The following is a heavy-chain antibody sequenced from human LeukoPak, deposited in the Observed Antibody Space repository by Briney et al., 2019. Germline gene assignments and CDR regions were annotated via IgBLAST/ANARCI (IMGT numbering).Heavy chain of an antibody. CDR1: GGSISNYY. D-gene: IGHD3-10*01. CDR3: ARRPYYGSSQGFDY. V-gene: IGHV4-34*01. Sequence: LETLSLTCTVSGGSISNYYWSWIRQPPGMGLEWIGEINHSGSTNYNPSLKSRVTISVDTSKNQFSLKLSSVTAADTAVYYCARRPYYGSSQGFDYWGQGTLVTVSS. J-gene: IGHJ4*02. CDR2: INHSGST.